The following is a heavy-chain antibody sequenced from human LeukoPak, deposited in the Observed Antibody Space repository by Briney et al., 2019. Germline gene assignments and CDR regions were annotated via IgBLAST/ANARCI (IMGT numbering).Heavy chain of an antibody. CDR2: ISPNSGGT. D-gene: IGHD5-18*01. V-gene: IGHV1-2*06. J-gene: IGHJ4*02. CDR3: ARDLRLGRGYSYGV. Sequence: GASVKVSCKASGYTFTGYYMHWVRQAPGQGLEWMGRISPNSGGTNYAQKFQGRVTMTRDTSISTAYMELSRLRSDDTAVYYCARDLRLGRGYSYGVWGQGTLVTVSS. CDR1: GYTFTGYY.